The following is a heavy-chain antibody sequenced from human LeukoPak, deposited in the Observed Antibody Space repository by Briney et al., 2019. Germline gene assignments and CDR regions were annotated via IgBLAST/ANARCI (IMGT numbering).Heavy chain of an antibody. V-gene: IGHV3-23*01. J-gene: IGHJ4*02. CDR1: GFIFSSYA. Sequence: PGGSLRLSCAASGFIFSSYAMSWVRQAPGKGLEWVSSISGSGGSTYYADSVKGRFTISRDNSKNTLYLQTNSLRAEDTAVYYCAKGDRREGYNFWGQGTLVTVSS. CDR3: AKGDRREGYNF. CDR2: ISGSGGST. D-gene: IGHD5-24*01.